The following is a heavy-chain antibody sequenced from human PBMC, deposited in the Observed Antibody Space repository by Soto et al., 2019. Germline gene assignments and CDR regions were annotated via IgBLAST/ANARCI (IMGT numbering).Heavy chain of an antibody. Sequence: QITLKESGPTLGKPTQTLPLTCTFSGFSLTSPAVGVNWIRQPPGKALEGLALIYWDDDKQYSPSLKSRLTITKDTSNNQVVLTMTNMDPVDTATYYCAHGSGWLSDYWGQGTLVTVSS. D-gene: IGHD6-19*01. CDR2: IYWDDDK. V-gene: IGHV2-5*02. CDR3: AHGSGWLSDY. J-gene: IGHJ4*02. CDR1: GFSLTSPAVG.